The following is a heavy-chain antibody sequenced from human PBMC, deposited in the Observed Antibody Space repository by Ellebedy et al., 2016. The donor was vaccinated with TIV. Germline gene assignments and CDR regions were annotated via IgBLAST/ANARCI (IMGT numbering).Heavy chain of an antibody. Sequence: ASVKVSCXVSGYTLTELSMHWVRQAPGKGLEWMGGFDPEDGETIYAQKFQGRVTMTEDTSTDTAYMELSRLRSDDTAVYYCARVDIRYYMDVWGKGTTVTVSS. CDR3: ARVDIRYYMDV. CDR2: FDPEDGET. CDR1: GYTLTELS. J-gene: IGHJ6*03. V-gene: IGHV1-24*01.